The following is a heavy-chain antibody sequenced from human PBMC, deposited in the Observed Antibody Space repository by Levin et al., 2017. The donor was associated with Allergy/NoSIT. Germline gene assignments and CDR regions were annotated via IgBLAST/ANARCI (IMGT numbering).Heavy chain of an antibody. CDR1: GYTFTDYT. Sequence: GESLKISCQASGYTFTDYTFHWVRQAPGQRPEWMGWIIAGSGNTEYSQRFQGRLTITRDTSASTAYMELRSLTSEDTAVYYCARDARISGTSHWLDPWGQGTLVTVSS. CDR2: IIAGSGNT. V-gene: IGHV1-3*01. CDR3: ARDARISGTSHWLDP. D-gene: IGHD1-7*01. J-gene: IGHJ5*02.